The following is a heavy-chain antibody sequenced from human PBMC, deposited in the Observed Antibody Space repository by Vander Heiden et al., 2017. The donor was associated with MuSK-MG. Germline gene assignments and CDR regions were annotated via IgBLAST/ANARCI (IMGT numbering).Heavy chain of an antibody. Sequence: QVQLVQSGAEVKKPESSVKVYCKATGATFSSYAISWVRQAPGQGLEWMGWIIPIFGTANYAQKFQGRVTITADESTSTAYMELSSLRSEDTAVYYCARGGEGATIGGIPFDYWGQGTMVTVSS. CDR2: IIPIFGTA. J-gene: IGHJ4*02. CDR3: ARGGEGATIGGIPFDY. CDR1: GATFSSYA. D-gene: IGHD5-12*01. V-gene: IGHV1-69*01.